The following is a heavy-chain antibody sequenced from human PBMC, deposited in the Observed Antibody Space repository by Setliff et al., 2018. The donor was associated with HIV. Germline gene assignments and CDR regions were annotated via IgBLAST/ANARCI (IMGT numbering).Heavy chain of an antibody. V-gene: IGHV1-18*01. Sequence: VASVKVSCKASGYTFTSYGISWVRQAPGQGLEWMGWISAYNGNTNYAQKLQGRVTMTTDTSTSTAYMELRSLRSDDTAAYYCARVGSSGIAVAVSYYYYGMDVWGQGTTVTVSS. CDR1: GYTFTSYG. D-gene: IGHD6-19*01. CDR3: ARVGSSGIAVAVSYYYYGMDV. CDR2: ISAYNGNT. J-gene: IGHJ6*02.